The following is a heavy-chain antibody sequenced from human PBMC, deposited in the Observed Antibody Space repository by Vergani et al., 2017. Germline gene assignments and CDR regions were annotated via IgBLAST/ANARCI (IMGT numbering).Heavy chain of an antibody. V-gene: IGHV3-48*02. D-gene: IGHD2-2*01. CDR1: GFTFSSYS. J-gene: IGHJ6*02. CDR3: ARDPGIVVVPAAARGGMDV. CDR2: ISSSSSTI. Sequence: EVQLVESGGGLVQPGGSLRLSCAASGFTFSSYSMNWVRQAPGKGLEWVSFISSSSSTIYYADSVKGRFTISSDNAKNSLYLQMNSLSDEDTAVYYCARDPGIVVVPAAARGGMDVGGQGTTVTVSS.